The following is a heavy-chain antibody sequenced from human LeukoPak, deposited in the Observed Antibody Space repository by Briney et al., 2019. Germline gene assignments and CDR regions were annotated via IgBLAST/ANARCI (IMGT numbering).Heavy chain of an antibody. V-gene: IGHV3-48*03. D-gene: IGHD6-6*01. Sequence: GGSLRLSCAASGFSFSTYEMNWVRQAPGKGLEWVSYISSSGSIMYSADSVKGRFTISRDNAKNSLSLQMNSLRVEDTAIYYCSVQYSSSSVVDFWGQGALVTVSS. CDR1: GFSFSTYE. J-gene: IGHJ4*02. CDR3: SVQYSSSSVVDF. CDR2: ISSSGSIM.